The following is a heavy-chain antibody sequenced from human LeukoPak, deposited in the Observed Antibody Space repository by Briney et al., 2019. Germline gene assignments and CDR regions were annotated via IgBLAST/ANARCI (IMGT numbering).Heavy chain of an antibody. Sequence: SETLSLTCAVYGGSFSGYYWSWIRQPPGKGLEWIGEINHSGSTNYNPSLKSRVTTSVDTSKNQFSLKLSSVTAADTAVYYCARHAVGTSDAFDIWGQGTMVTVSS. CDR2: INHSGST. CDR3: ARHAVGTSDAFDI. CDR1: GGSFSGYY. V-gene: IGHV4-34*01. J-gene: IGHJ3*02.